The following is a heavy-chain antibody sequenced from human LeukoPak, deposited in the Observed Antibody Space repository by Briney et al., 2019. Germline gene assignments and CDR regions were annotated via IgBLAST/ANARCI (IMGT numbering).Heavy chain of an antibody. Sequence: ASVKVSCKASGYTFTGYYMHWVRQAPGQGLEWMGWINPNSGGTNYAQKFQGRVTMTRDTSISTAYMELSRLGSDDTAVYYCARDRAVAGYYYYGMDVWGQGTTVTVSS. CDR3: ARDRAVAGYYYYGMDV. V-gene: IGHV1-2*02. D-gene: IGHD6-19*01. J-gene: IGHJ6*02. CDR1: GYTFTGYY. CDR2: INPNSGGT.